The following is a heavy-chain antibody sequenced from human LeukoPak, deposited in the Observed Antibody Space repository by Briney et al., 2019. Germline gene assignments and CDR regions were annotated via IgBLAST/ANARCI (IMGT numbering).Heavy chain of an antibody. J-gene: IGHJ6*04. D-gene: IGHD3-3*01. CDR2: INTDGSST. V-gene: IGHV3-74*01. CDR1: GFTFSSYW. Sequence: GGSLRLSCAASGFTFSSYWMHWVRQAPGKGLVWVSRINTDGSSTSYADSVKGRFTISRDNSKNTLYLQMNSLRAEDTAVYYCAKSHVLRFLEWSGLDVWAKGPRSPSPQ. CDR3: AKSHVLRFLEWSGLDV.